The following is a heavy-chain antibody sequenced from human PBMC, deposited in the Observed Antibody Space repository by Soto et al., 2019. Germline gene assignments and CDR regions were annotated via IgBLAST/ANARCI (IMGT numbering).Heavy chain of an antibody. Sequence: GESLKISCKASGYSFTSYWISWVRQMPGKGLEWMGRIDPSDSYTNYIPSFQGHVTISADKSISTAYLQWSSLKASDTAMYYCARRGWEDSSGGLCIWGQGTMVTVSS. J-gene: IGHJ3*02. CDR2: IDPSDSYT. CDR3: ARRGWEDSSGGLCI. CDR1: GYSFTSYW. V-gene: IGHV5-10-1*01. D-gene: IGHD3-22*01.